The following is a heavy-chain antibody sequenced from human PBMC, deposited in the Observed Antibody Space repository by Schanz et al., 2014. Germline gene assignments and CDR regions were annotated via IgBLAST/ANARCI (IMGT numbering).Heavy chain of an antibody. CDR2: IIPPLRQT. J-gene: IGHJ4*02. Sequence: QVRLVQSGAEVKKPGSSVKVSCKSSGATFNSYAFGWVRQAPGQGFEWVGSIIPPLRQTRYAQKFEERVIITADTSTTTVYMGLASLTSDVTAVYFCARIIDGDYLYWGQGTLVTVSS. CDR3: ARIIDGDYLY. D-gene: IGHD4-17*01. CDR1: GATFNSYA. V-gene: IGHV1-69*04.